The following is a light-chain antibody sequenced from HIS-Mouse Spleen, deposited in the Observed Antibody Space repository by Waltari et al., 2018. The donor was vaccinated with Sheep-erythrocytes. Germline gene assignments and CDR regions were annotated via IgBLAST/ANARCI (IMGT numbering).Light chain of an antibody. CDR3: QQYGSSPT. V-gene: IGKV3-20*01. CDR1: TSVGDIY. Sequence: SRRARTSVGDIYVRRYPQKPGQAPRLRIYGSSSRATGIPDRFSGSGSGTDFTLTISRLEPEDFAVCYCQQYGSSPTFGQGTRLEIK. J-gene: IGKJ5*01. CDR2: GSS.